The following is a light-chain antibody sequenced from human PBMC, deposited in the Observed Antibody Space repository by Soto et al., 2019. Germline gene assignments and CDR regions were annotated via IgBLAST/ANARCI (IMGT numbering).Light chain of an antibody. CDR2: KAS. V-gene: IGKV1-5*03. CDR3: QQYNSYSLWT. CDR1: QSIGSW. Sequence: IQITQSPSTLSASVGDRVTITCRASQSIGSWLAWYQQKPGRAPKLLIHKASSLQSGVPSRFSGSGSGTEFTLTISSLKPDDFATSYCQQYNSYSLWTFGQGTKVDIK. J-gene: IGKJ1*01.